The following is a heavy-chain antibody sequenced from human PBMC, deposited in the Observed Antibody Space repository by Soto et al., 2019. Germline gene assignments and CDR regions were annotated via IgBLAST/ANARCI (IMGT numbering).Heavy chain of an antibody. Sequence: PGGSLRLSCAASGFTFSSYEMNWVRQAPGKGLEWVSYISSSGSTIYYADSVKGRFTISRDNAKNSLYLQMNSLRAEDTAVYYCARAKSSWSDYYYYGMDVWGQGTTVTVSS. CDR2: ISSSGSTI. CDR3: ARAKSSWSDYYYYGMDV. V-gene: IGHV3-48*03. CDR1: GFTFSSYE. J-gene: IGHJ6*02. D-gene: IGHD6-19*01.